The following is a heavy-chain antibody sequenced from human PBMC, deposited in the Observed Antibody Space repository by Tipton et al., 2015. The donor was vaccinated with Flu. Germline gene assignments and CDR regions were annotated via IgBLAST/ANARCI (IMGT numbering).Heavy chain of an antibody. Sequence: VQLVQSGGNLVQSGGSLRLSCVVSGFTVSNNAMSWVRQAPGTGLEWVSIISDSSDATYYADSVKGRFSMSRDTSKNTLYLQMNSLRADDTAVYYCAKDHESSGWPTFDYWGQGALVTVSS. V-gene: IGHV3-23*04. CDR2: ISDSSDAT. D-gene: IGHD3-22*01. CDR1: GFTVSNNA. J-gene: IGHJ4*02. CDR3: AKDHESSGWPTFDY.